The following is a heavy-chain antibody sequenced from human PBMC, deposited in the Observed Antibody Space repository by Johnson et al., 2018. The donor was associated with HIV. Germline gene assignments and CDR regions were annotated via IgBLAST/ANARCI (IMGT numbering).Heavy chain of an antibody. J-gene: IGHJ3*02. V-gene: IGHV3-11*04. CDR3: ARDLFYYDSSGYAFDI. CDR2: ISSSGSTI. D-gene: IGHD3-22*01. Sequence: QVQLVESGGGLVQPGGSLRLSCAASGFTFSDYYMSWIRQAPGKGLEWVSYISSSGSTIYYADSVKGRFTISRDNTKNSLYLQMNSLRAEDTAVYYCARDLFYYDSSGYAFDIWGQGTMVTVSS. CDR1: GFTFSDYY.